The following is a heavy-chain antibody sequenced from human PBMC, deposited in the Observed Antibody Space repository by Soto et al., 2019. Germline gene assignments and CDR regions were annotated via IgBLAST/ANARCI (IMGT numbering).Heavy chain of an antibody. J-gene: IGHJ4*02. CDR2: IYPGDSET. CDR3: ARQGSYYDSKSFGY. CDR1: GYSFINYW. D-gene: IGHD3-22*01. V-gene: IGHV5-51*01. Sequence: PGESLTISCRGSGYSFINYWIGWVRQMPGKGLEWMGIIYPGDSETKYSPSFQGQVTISADKSISTAYLQWSRLKASDTAMYYCARQGSYYDSKSFGYWGQGTLVTVSS.